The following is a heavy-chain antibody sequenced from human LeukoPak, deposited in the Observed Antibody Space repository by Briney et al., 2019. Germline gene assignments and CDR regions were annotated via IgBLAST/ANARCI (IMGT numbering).Heavy chain of an antibody. J-gene: IGHJ6*03. Sequence: SETLSLTCTVSGGSISSYYWSWIRQPPGKGLEWIGYIYYSGSTNYNPSLKSRVTISVDTSKNQFSLKLSSVTAADTAVYYCARITKYYDFWSGYYTDYYYMDVWGKGTTVTVSS. V-gene: IGHV4-59*01. CDR3: ARITKYYDFWSGYYTDYYYMDV. CDR2: IYYSGST. D-gene: IGHD3-3*01. CDR1: GGSISSYY.